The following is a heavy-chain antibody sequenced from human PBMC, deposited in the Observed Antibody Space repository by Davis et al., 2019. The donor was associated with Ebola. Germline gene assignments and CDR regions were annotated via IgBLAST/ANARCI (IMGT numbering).Heavy chain of an antibody. CDR1: GYTFTNYA. D-gene: IGHD1-1*01. CDR3: TRERATEFDY. V-gene: IGHV7-4-1*02. Sequence: AASVKVSCKASGYTFTNYAMNWVRQAPGQGLEWMGWINTNTGDPMYAQGFTGRFVFSLDTSVSTTFLQISRLEAEDTAMYYCTRERATEFDYWGQGTLVTVSS. CDR2: INTNTGDP. J-gene: IGHJ4*02.